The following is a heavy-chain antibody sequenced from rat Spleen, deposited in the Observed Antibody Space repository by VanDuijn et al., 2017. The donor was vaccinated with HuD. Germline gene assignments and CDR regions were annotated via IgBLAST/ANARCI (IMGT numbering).Heavy chain of an antibody. D-gene: IGHD1-12*01. J-gene: IGHJ2*01. CDR3: TRQRGDGSYHGGLDY. V-gene: IGHV5S13*01. Sequence: EVQLVESGGGLVQPGRSLKLSCAASGSAFSTYGMNWVRQAQTKGLEWVASISPSGNYTYYRDSVKGRFTISRDDAKNTQYLQMDSLRSEDTAIYYCTRQRGDGSYHGGLDYWGQGVMVTVSS. CDR1: GSAFSTYG. CDR2: ISPSGNYT.